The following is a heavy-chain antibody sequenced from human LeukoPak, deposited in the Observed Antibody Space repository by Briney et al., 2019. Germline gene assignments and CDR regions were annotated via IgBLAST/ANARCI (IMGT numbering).Heavy chain of an antibody. Sequence: GGSLRLSCAVSGFMFSQHTMSWVRQAPGKRLEWVSSISGSGDATRYADSVIGRFTISRDNAKNTLSLQMNSLRAEDTAVYYCAKSDCASDGCKLLNYWGQGTLVTASS. CDR3: AKSDCASDGCKLLNY. CDR1: GFMFSQHT. V-gene: IGHV3-23*01. CDR2: ISGSGDAT. J-gene: IGHJ4*02. D-gene: IGHD3-10*01.